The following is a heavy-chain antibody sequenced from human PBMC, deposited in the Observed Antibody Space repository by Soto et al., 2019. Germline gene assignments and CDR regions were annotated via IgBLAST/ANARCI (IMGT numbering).Heavy chain of an antibody. J-gene: IGHJ5*02. D-gene: IGHD5-12*01. CDR3: ARNHGPTTSENGFDP. V-gene: IGHV1-18*01. CDR1: GYTFFTYD. CDR2: ISTYSGDT. Sequence: ASVKVSCKASGYTFFTYDISWVRQAPGQGLEWMGWISTYSGDTKYAQKFQGRVTMTTDTSTTTAYLELRSLRSDDTAVYYCARNHGPTTSENGFDPWGQGTLVTVCS.